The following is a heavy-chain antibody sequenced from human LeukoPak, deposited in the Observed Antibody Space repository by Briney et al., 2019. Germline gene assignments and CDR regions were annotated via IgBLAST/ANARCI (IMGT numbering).Heavy chain of an antibody. J-gene: IGHJ4*02. V-gene: IGHV1-46*01. CDR1: GHTFTSYY. CDR3: ARSRVQLHDAAYDY. Sequence: ASVKVSCKASGHTFTSYYLNWVRQAPGQGLEWMGIINPSDGSTSNAQKFQGRVTMTRDTSTSTVYMELSSLRFEDTAVFYCARSRVQLHDAAYDYWGQGTLVTVSS. CDR2: INPSDGST. D-gene: IGHD1-26*01.